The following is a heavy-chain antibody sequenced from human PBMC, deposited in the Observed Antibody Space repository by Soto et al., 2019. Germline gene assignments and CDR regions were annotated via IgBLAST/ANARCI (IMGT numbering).Heavy chain of an antibody. CDR2: IDYSGST. CDR3: ARPSTITMVREVIIPTYFDY. D-gene: IGHD3-10*01. J-gene: IGHJ4*02. CDR1: VGSISSRSYN. Sequence: SETRSPPGPASVGSISSRSYNWGWIRHPPGKGLEGIGSIDYSGSTYCNPSLKSRVTISVDTSKNQFSLKLGSVTAADTAVYYCARPSTITMVREVIIPTYFDYWGQGTLVTVSS. V-gene: IGHV4-39*01.